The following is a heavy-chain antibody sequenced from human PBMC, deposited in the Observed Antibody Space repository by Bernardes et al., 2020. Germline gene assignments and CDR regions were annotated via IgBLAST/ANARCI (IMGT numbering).Heavy chain of an antibody. J-gene: IGHJ5*02. Sequence: SETLSLTCAVYGGSFSGYYWSWIRQPPGKGLEWIGEINHSGSTNYNPSLKSRVTISVDTSKNQFSLKLSSVTAADTAVYYCARKYYDFWSGYYRWFDPWGQGTLVTVSS. D-gene: IGHD3-3*01. V-gene: IGHV4-34*01. CDR3: ARKYYDFWSGYYRWFDP. CDR2: INHSGST. CDR1: GGSFSGYY.